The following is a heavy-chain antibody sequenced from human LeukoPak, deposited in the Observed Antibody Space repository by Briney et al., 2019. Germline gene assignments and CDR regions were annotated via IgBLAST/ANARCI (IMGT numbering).Heavy chain of an antibody. CDR2: ISYDGSNK. CDR1: GFTFSSYG. J-gene: IGHJ6*02. V-gene: IGHV3-30*18. CDR3: AKGVQPDDFWSGYPHYYYSGVDV. Sequence: GGSLRLSCAASGFTFSSYGMHWVRQAPGKGLEWVAVISYDGSNKYYAYSVKGRFTISRDNSKNTLYLTMNSMRAEDTAVYYCAKGVQPDDFWSGYPHYYYSGVDVWGQGTPVTVSS. D-gene: IGHD3-3*01.